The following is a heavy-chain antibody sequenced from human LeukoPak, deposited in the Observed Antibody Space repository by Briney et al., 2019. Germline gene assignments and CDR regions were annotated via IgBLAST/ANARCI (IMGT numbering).Heavy chain of an antibody. CDR3: AKDTSYYEQNFDY. CDR1: GFTFSSYG. CDR2: ISGSGGST. J-gene: IGHJ4*02. V-gene: IGHV3-23*01. D-gene: IGHD3-22*01. Sequence: PGGSLRLSCAASGFTFSSYGMSWVRQAPGKGLEWVSAISGSGGSTYYADSVKGRFTISRDNSKNTLYLQMNSLRAEDTAVYYCAKDTSYYEQNFDYWGQGTLVTVSS.